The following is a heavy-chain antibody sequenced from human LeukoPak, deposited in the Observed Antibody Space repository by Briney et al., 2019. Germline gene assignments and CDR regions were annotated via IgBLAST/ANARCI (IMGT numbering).Heavy chain of an antibody. Sequence: PGGSLRLSCAASGFTFSSYAMHWVRQAPGKGLEWVAVISYDGSNKYYADSVKGRFTISRDNSKNTLYLQMNSLGAEDTAVYYCAKGKLGKLIDYWGQGTLVTVSS. CDR2: ISYDGSNK. CDR1: GFTFSSYA. V-gene: IGHV3-30-3*01. CDR3: AKGKLGKLIDY. J-gene: IGHJ4*02. D-gene: IGHD7-27*01.